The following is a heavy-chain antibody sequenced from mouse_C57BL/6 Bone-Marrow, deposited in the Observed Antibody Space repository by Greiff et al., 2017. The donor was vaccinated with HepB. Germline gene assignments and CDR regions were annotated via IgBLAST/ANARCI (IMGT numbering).Heavy chain of an antibody. CDR3: AISGGDGLFLYAMDY. CDR2: IYPGSGST. V-gene: IGHV1-55*01. Sequence: VQLQQPGAELVKPGASVKMSCKASGYTFTSYWITWVKQRPGQGLEWIGDIYPGSGSTNYNEKFKGKATLTVDKSSSTAYMQLSSLTSEDSAVYYCAISGGDGLFLYAMDYWGQGTSVTVSS. J-gene: IGHJ4*01. D-gene: IGHD1-1*02. CDR1: GYTFTSYW.